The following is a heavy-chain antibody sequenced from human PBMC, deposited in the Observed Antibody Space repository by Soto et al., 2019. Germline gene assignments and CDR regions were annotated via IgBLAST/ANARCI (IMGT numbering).Heavy chain of an antibody. CDR3: AKDGFAFSYYYGMDV. V-gene: IGHV4-31*03. CDR1: GDSISSNGYY. J-gene: IGHJ6*02. CDR2: IYYSGIT. Sequence: SETLSFTCTVSGDSISSNGYYWIWIRQHPGKGLEWIGYIYYSGITYYNPSLKSRVTISLDTSKKQFSLKLSSVTAADTAVYYCAKDGFAFSYYYGMDVWGQGTTVTVSS.